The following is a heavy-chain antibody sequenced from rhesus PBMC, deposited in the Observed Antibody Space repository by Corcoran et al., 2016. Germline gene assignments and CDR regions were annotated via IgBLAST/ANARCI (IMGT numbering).Heavy chain of an antibody. D-gene: IGHD2-39*02. CDR1: GFTFSSYW. CDR2: INSCCGST. CDR3: AKTGYCSGGVCYTGFDY. V-gene: IGHV3S42*01. J-gene: IGHJ4*01. Sequence: EVQLVESGGGLAQHGWSLRLSCAASGFTFSSYWMKWVRQAPGMGLGWVSAINSCCGSTYYTESVKGRFTISRNNSKNTLSLQMNSLRAEDTAVYYCAKTGYCSGGVCYTGFDYWGQGVLVTVSS.